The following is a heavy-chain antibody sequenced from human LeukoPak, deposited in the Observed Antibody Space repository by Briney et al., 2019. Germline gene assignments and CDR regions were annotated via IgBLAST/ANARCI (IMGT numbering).Heavy chain of an antibody. CDR1: GGSISSSSYY. J-gene: IGHJ4*02. D-gene: IGHD3-10*01. CDR3: ARTRYYYNSRSYGAPYYFDY. V-gene: IGHV4-39*01. CDR2: IYYSGST. Sequence: SETLSLTCTVSGGSISSSSYYWGWIRQPPGKGLEWIGIIYYSGSTYSNPSLKSRVTISVDTSKSQCSLKLSSVTAADTAVYYCARTRYYYNSRSYGAPYYFDYWGQGTLVTVSS.